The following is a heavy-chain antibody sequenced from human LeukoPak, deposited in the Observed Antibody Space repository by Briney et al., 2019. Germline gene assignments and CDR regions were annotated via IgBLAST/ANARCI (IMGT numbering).Heavy chain of an antibody. CDR2: INPSGGST. CDR3: ARMEKDDYYGMDV. CDR1: GYTFTSYY. Sequence: ASVKVSCKASGYTFTSYYMHWVRQAPGQGLEWMGIINPSGGSTSYAQKFQGRVTMTRDTSTSTVYMELGSLRSEDTAVYYCARMEKDDYYGMDVWGKGTTVTVSS. J-gene: IGHJ6*04. D-gene: IGHD3-3*01. V-gene: IGHV1-46*01.